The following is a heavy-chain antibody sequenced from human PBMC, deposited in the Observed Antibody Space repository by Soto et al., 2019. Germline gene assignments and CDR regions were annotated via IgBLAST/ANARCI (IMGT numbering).Heavy chain of an antibody. V-gene: IGHV4-34*01. Sequence: SETLSLTCAVYGGSFSGYYWSWIRQPPGKGLEWMGEINHSGSTNYNPSLKSRVTISVDTSKNQFSLKLSSVTAADTAVYYCASTPNYYDSSGYLGAFDIWGQGTMVTVSS. CDR2: INHSGST. J-gene: IGHJ3*02. CDR1: GGSFSGYY. CDR3: ASTPNYYDSSGYLGAFDI. D-gene: IGHD3-22*01.